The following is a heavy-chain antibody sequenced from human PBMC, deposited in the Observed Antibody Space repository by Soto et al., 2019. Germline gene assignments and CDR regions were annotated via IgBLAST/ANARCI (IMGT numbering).Heavy chain of an antibody. CDR3: ARVGSKSFYYATDV. CDR1: GGSISSFC. Sequence: QLQESGPGLVKPSETLSLTCTVSGGSISSFCWSWIRQPPGQGLEWIGYICTGGTTKYNPSLTSRVTMSVETSKTQCSLKLTSVTAADTAVYYCARVGSKSFYYATDVWGQGTTVTVSS. CDR2: ICTGGTT. D-gene: IGHD4-4*01. V-gene: IGHV4-4*09. J-gene: IGHJ6*02.